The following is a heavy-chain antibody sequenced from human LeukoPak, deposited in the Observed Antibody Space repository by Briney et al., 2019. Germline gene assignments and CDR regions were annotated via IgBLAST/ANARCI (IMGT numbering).Heavy chain of an antibody. V-gene: IGHV1-2*02. CDR1: GYTFTGYY. CDR3: ARGYSYGYGYWFDP. D-gene: IGHD5-18*01. CDR2: INPNSGGT. J-gene: IGHJ5*02. Sequence: ASVKVPCKASGYTFTGYYMHWVRQAPGQGLEWMGWINPNSGGTNYAQKFQGRVTMTRDTSISTAYMELSRLRPDDTAVYYCARGYSYGYGYWFDPWGQGTLVTVSS.